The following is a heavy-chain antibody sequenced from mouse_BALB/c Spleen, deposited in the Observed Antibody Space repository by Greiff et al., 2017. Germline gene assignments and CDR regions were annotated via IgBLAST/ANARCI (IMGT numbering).Heavy chain of an antibody. CDR3: TEVRPAMDY. CDR2: IDPENGDT. V-gene: IGHV14-4*02. CDR1: GFNIKDYY. D-gene: IGHD2-14*01. J-gene: IGHJ4*01. Sequence: EVKLQESGAELVRSGASVKLSCTASGFNIKDYYMHWVKQRPEQGLEWIGWIDPENGDTEYAPKFQGKATMTADTSSNTAYLQLSSLTSEDTAVYYCTEVRPAMDYWGQGTSVTVSS.